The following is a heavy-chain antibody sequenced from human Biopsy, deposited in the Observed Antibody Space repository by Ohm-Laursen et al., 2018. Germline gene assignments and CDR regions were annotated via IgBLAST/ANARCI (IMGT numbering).Heavy chain of an antibody. Sequence: PSETLSLTWTVTNGSVTRRDGNWSRQPPGQGLEWIGHISHTGYTSYKSSLKSRVTISLDTSRKHFSLRLTSLAAADTAVYYCARGSNEYGGLYFPHWGQGTLVTVSS. CDR3: ARGSNEYGGLYFPH. V-gene: IGHV4-59*02. D-gene: IGHD4-23*01. J-gene: IGHJ1*01. CDR1: NGSVTRRD. CDR2: ISHTGYT.